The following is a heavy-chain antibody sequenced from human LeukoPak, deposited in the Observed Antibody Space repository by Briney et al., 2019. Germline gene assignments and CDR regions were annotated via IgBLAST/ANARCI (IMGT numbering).Heavy chain of an antibody. D-gene: IGHD6-13*01. CDR3: AREVAPIAAGGTWFDP. J-gene: IGHJ5*02. V-gene: IGHV4-4*07. CDR1: GASIGSFY. Sequence: SETLSLTCTVSGASIGSFYWVWIRQPAGKGLEWIGRLYNGGDTNYSPSLRSRVTMPVDTSKNQFSLKLKSVTAADTAVYYCAREVAPIAAGGTWFDPWDQGTLVTVSS. CDR2: LYNGGDT.